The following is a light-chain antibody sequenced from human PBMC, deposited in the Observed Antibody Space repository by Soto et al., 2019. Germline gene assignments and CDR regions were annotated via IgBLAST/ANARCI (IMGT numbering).Light chain of an antibody. CDR3: NSYSSSTTLYL. J-gene: IGLJ1*01. CDR1: SSDFGGYNY. CDR2: DVS. Sequence: QSALTQPASVSGSPGQSITISCTGTSSDFGGYNYVSWYQQHPGKAPKLMISDVSNRPSGVSIRFSGSKSGNTASLTISGLQAEDEADYYCNSYSSSTTLYLFGTGTKVTVL. V-gene: IGLV2-14*01.